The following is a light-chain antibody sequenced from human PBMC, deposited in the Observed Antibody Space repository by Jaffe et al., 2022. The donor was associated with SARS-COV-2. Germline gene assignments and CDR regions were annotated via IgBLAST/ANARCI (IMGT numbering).Light chain of an antibody. CDR1: SSDVGAYDF. CDR3: CAFAGNFYV. CDR2: DVS. V-gene: IGLV2-11*01. J-gene: IGLJ1*01. Sequence: QSALTQPRSVSGSPGQSVTISCTGTSSDVGAYDFVSWFQHHPGKAPKLMIYDVSQRPSGVPDRFSGSKSGNTASLTIHGLQTEDEADYYCCAFAGNFYVFGTGTKVTVL.